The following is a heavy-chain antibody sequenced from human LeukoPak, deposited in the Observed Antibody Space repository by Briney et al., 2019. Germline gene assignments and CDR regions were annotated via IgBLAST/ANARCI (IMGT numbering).Heavy chain of an antibody. V-gene: IGHV3-74*01. CDR2: INSDGSST. D-gene: IGHD1-26*01. Sequence: GGSLRLSCAASGFTFSSYWMHWVRHAPGKGLVWVSRINSDGSSTSYADSVKGRFTISRDNAKNTLYLQMNSLRAEDTAVYYCAKLRAGSYYDYWGQGTLVTVSS. CDR1: GFTFSSYW. CDR3: AKLRAGSYYDY. J-gene: IGHJ4*02.